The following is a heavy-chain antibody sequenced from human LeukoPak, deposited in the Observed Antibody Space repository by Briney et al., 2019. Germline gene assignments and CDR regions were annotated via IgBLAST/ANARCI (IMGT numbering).Heavy chain of an antibody. J-gene: IGHJ4*02. V-gene: IGHV4-4*07. D-gene: IGHD4-11*01. Sequence: PSETLSLTCTVSGGSISSYYWSWIRQPAGKGLEWIGRIYTSGSTNYNPSLKSRVTMSVDTSKNQFSLKLSSMTAADTAVYYCARSDNDYSSSYYFDYWGQGTLVTVSS. CDR2: IYTSGST. CDR3: ARSDNDYSSSYYFDY. CDR1: GGSISSYY.